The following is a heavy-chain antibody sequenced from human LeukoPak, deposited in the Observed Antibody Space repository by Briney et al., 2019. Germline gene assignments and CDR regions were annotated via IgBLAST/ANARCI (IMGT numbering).Heavy chain of an antibody. CDR1: GESLNSYY. V-gene: IGHV4-34*01. Sequence: PSETLSLTCAVYGESLNSYYWSWVRQPLGEGLEWIGEIYESGTTKYNPSLKSRVAISMVPSKQQFSLRLSSVTAADTAVYYCARGAWATRLASWGLGTPVIVSS. CDR2: IYESGTT. CDR3: ARGAWATRLAS. J-gene: IGHJ4*02. D-gene: IGHD2-15*01.